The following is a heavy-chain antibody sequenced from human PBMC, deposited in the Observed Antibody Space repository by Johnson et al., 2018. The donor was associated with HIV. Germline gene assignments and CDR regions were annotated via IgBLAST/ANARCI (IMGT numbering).Heavy chain of an antibody. D-gene: IGHD3-10*01. CDR3: TRDRDGVGVS. Sequence: VQLVESGGGLVQPGGSLRFSCAVSGFTFSSYAMSWVRQAPGKGLEWVSVIYSGDSTYYADSVKGRFIISRDNSKHTLYLQMNSLRADDTAVYYCTRDRDGVGVSWGQGTMVTVSS. CDR1: GFTFSSYA. V-gene: IGHV3-66*01. CDR2: IYSGDST. J-gene: IGHJ3*01.